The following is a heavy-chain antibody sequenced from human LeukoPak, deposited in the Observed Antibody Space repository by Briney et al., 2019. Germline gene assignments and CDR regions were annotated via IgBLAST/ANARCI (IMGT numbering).Heavy chain of an antibody. J-gene: IGHJ5*02. CDR3: ARDRPRYCSSTSCVRGWFDP. CDR1: GFTFSSYA. D-gene: IGHD2-2*01. Sequence: GGSLRLSCAASGFTFSSYAMSWVRQAPGKGLEWVSAISGSGGSTYYADSVKGRFTISRDNSKNTLYLQMNSLRAEDTAVYYCARDRPRYCSSTSCVRGWFDPWGQGTLVTVSS. V-gene: IGHV3-23*01. CDR2: ISGSGGST.